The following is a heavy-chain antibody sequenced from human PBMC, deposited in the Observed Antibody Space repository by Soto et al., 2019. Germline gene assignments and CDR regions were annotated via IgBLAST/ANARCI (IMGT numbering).Heavy chain of an antibody. Sequence: PSETLSLTCTVSGGSISSSSYYWGWIRQPPGKGLEWIGSIYYGGSTYYNPSLKSRVTISVDTSKNQFSLKLSSVTAADTAVYYCARQVAGTANAFDIWGQGTMVTVSS. V-gene: IGHV4-39*01. CDR3: ARQVAGTANAFDI. D-gene: IGHD2-15*01. CDR2: IYYGGST. CDR1: GGSISSSSYY. J-gene: IGHJ3*02.